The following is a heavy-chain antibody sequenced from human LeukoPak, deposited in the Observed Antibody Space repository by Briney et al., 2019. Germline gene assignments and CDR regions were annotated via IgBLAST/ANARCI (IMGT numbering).Heavy chain of an antibody. D-gene: IGHD2-8*01. Sequence: GGSLRLSCVASGFTFSNHWLHWVRQGPGKGLVWVSRINGDGTSTIYADSVKGRFTISRDNAKSTMYLQMNSLRAEDTAVYYCARTGNGGDLDIWGQGTMVAVSS. CDR3: ARTGNGGDLDI. CDR2: INGDGTST. J-gene: IGHJ3*02. V-gene: IGHV3-74*01. CDR1: GFTFSNHW.